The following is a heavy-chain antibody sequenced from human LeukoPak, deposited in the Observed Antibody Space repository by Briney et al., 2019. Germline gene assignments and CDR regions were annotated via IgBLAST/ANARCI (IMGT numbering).Heavy chain of an antibody. CDR2: IYYSGST. V-gene: IGHV4-59*12. CDR3: ARDFSPYYYDSSGYIAFDI. D-gene: IGHD3-22*01. CDR1: GGSISSYY. J-gene: IGHJ3*02. Sequence: SETLSLTCTVSGGSISSYYWSWIRQPPGKGLEWIGYIYYSGSTNYNPSLKSRVTISVDTSKNQFSLKLSSVTAADTAVYYCARDFSPYYYDSSGYIAFDIWGQGTMVTVSS.